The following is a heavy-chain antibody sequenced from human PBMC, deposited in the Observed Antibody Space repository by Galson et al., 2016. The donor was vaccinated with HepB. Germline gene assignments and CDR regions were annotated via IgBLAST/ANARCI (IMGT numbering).Heavy chain of an antibody. CDR2: ISGSGGIT. Sequence: SLRLSCAASGFTFSNYPMTWVRQAPGKGLEWVSAISGSGGITYYADSVKGRFTISRDNSKNTLYFQMNSLRADDTAVYYCPKDPGKYTSGLYAGGYWGQGTLVIVSS. V-gene: IGHV3-23*01. CDR3: PKDPGKYTSGLYAGGY. J-gene: IGHJ4*02. D-gene: IGHD6-19*01. CDR1: GFTFSNYP.